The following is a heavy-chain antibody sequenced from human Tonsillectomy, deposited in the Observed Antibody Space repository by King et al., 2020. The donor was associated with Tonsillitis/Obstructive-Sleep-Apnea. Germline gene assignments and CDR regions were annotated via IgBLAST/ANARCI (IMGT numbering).Heavy chain of an antibody. Sequence: QLVQSGAEVKKPGSSVKVSCKASGGTFSSYAISWVRQAPGQGLEWMGGIIPILGIANYAQKFQGRVTITADKSTSTAYMELSSLRSEDTAVYYCARITNCSGGSCYSSWFDPWGQGTLVTVSS. CDR3: ARITNCSGGSCYSSWFDP. D-gene: IGHD2-15*01. CDR1: GGTFSSYA. V-gene: IGHV1-69*10. J-gene: IGHJ5*02. CDR2: IIPILGIA.